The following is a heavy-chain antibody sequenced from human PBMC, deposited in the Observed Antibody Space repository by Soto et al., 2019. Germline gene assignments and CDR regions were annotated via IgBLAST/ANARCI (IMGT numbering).Heavy chain of an antibody. Sequence: PSETRSLTCTVSVGSMISFGYYWSCILQHAGKGLEWIGYIYYSGSTYYNPSLKSRVTISVDTSKNQFSLKLSSVTAADTAVYYCARGRRSITMVRGGNWFDPWGQGTLVTVSS. J-gene: IGHJ5*02. CDR2: IYYSGST. V-gene: IGHV4-31*03. CDR1: VGSMISFGYY. D-gene: IGHD3-10*01. CDR3: ARGRRSITMVRGGNWFDP.